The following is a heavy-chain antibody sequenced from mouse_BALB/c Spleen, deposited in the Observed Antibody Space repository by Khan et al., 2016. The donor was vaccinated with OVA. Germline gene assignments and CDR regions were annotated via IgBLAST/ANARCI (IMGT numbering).Heavy chain of an antibody. CDR3: AGTARIKY. Sequence: EVQLQESGPGLVKPSQSLSLTCTVTGYSITSGYGWNWIRQFPGNKLEWMGYISYSGSTNYNPSLQSLISITRDTSKNQYFLQLNSVTTEDTATYYCAGTARIKYWGQGTTLTVSS. CDR2: ISYSGST. CDR1: GYSITSGYG. J-gene: IGHJ2*01. V-gene: IGHV3-2*02. D-gene: IGHD1-2*01.